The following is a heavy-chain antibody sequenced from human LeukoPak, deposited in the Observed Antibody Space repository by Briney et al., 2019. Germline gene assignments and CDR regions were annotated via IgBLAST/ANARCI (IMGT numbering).Heavy chain of an antibody. CDR1: GFTVSSKY. D-gene: IGHD2/OR15-2a*01. CDR2: IYSGGST. CDR3: ASGYCSGTTCSPYYFDY. Sequence: SGGSLRLSCAGSGFTVSSKYMSWVRQGQGKGLEWVSLIYSGGSTDYADSVKGRFTISRDNSKNTLYLQMNGLRAEDTAVYYYASGYCSGTTCSPYYFDYWGQGTLVTVSS. V-gene: IGHV3-53*01. J-gene: IGHJ4*02.